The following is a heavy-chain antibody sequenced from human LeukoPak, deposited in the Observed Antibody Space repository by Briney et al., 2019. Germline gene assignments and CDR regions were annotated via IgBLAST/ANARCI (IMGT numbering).Heavy chain of an antibody. CDR3: ARDHNWGPDY. CDR2: IHPSRGDT. J-gene: IGHJ4*02. D-gene: IGHD7-27*01. V-gene: IGHV1-2*02. CDR1: GYTFTDHY. Sequence: GGSVKDSCKALGYTFTDHYFHWLRQAPGQGLEWMGWIHPSRGDTNYAQKFEGRVSLTRDTSISTAYMELSRLTSDDTAVYYCARDHNWGPDYWGQGTLF.